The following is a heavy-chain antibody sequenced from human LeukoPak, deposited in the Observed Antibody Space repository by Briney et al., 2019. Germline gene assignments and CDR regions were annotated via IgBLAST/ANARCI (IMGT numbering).Heavy chain of an antibody. V-gene: IGHV4-39*01. Sequence: SETLSLTCSVSGDSISSSSVYWGWIRQPPGKGLEWIGRYYYSGSTYHNPSLKSRVTISVDTSNNHFSLKLSSVTAADTAVYYCARHGASYSGSYRGWFDPWGQGTLVTVSS. CDR3: ARHGASYSGSYRGWFDP. D-gene: IGHD1-26*01. J-gene: IGHJ5*02. CDR1: GDSISSSSVY. CDR2: YYYSGST.